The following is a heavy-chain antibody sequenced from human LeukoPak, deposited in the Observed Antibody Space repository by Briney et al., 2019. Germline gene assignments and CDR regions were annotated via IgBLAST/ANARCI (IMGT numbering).Heavy chain of an antibody. V-gene: IGHV1-2*02. CDR1: GYTFTGYY. J-gene: IGHJ4*02. CDR3: ARDRDSSSGWYNPLDY. CDR2: INPNSGGT. D-gene: IGHD6-19*01. Sequence: ASVKVSCKASGYTFTGYYMHWVRQAPGQGLEWMGWINPNSGGTKCAQKFQGRVTMTRDTSISTAYMELSRLRSDDTAVYYCARDRDSSSGWYNPLDYWGQGTLVTVSS.